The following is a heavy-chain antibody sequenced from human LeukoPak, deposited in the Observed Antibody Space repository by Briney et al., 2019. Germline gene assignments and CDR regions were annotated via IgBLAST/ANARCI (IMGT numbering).Heavy chain of an antibody. CDR2: ITSSSSYT. CDR1: GFTFSDYY. J-gene: IGHJ1*01. D-gene: IGHD6-13*01. CDR3: ARAALYSSNWDPGYFQH. V-gene: IGHV3-11*03. Sequence: GGSLRLSCAASGFTFSDYYMIWIRQAPGKGLEWVSYITSSSSYTTYAASVKGRFTISRDNAKNSLYLQMNSLRAEHTAVYYCARAALYSSNWDPGYFQHWGQGTLVTVS.